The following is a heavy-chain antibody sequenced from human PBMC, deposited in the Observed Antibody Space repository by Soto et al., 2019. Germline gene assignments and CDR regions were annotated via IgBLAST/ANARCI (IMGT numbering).Heavy chain of an antibody. CDR3: ARTRYRIAAAGPKRSFDY. V-gene: IGHV1-69*13. CDR1: GGTFSSYA. CDR2: ITPIFGTA. D-gene: IGHD6-13*01. J-gene: IGHJ4*02. Sequence: AASVKVSCKASGGTFSSYAISWLREAPGQGLEWMGGITPIFGTANYAQKFQGRVTITADESTSTAYMELSSLRSEDTAVYYCARTRYRIAAAGPKRSFDYWGQGTLVTVSS.